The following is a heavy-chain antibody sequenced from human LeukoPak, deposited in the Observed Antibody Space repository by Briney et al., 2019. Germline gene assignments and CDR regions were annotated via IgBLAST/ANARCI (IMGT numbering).Heavy chain of an antibody. CDR1: GFTFSSYA. J-gene: IGHJ4*02. D-gene: IGHD3-22*01. Sequence: PGGSLRLSCAASGFTFSSYAMHWVRQAPGKGLEWVAVISYDGSNKYYTDSVKGRFTISRDNSKNTLYLQMNSLRAEDTAVYYCVKDSSGYYYYWGQGTLVTVSS. CDR2: ISYDGSNK. CDR3: VKDSSGYYYY. V-gene: IGHV3-30-3*01.